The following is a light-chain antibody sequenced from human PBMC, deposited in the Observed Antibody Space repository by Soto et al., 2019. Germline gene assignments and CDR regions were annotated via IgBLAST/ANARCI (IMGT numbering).Light chain of an antibody. J-gene: IGKJ2*01. V-gene: IGKV1-5*03. CDR1: QSISRW. Sequence: DIQMTQSPSTLSASVGDRVTITCRASQSISRWLAWYRQKPGKAPKLLIYKASSLDSGVPSRLSGSGSGTEYTLPISSLQPDDFATYYCQQYNSFPYTFGQGTKLEIK. CDR3: QQYNSFPYT. CDR2: KAS.